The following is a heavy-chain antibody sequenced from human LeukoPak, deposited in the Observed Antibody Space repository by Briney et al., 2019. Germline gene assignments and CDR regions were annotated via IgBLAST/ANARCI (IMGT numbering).Heavy chain of an antibody. Sequence: QPGGSLRLSCAASGFTFSSYAMSWVRQAPGKGLEWVSAISGSGGSTYYADSVKGWFTISRDNSKNTLYLQMNSLRAEDTAVYYCAKVHSITMIVVVITDLYFDYWGQGTLVTVSS. CDR3: AKVHSITMIVVVITDLYFDY. CDR2: ISGSGGST. V-gene: IGHV3-23*01. CDR1: GFTFSSYA. D-gene: IGHD3-22*01. J-gene: IGHJ4*02.